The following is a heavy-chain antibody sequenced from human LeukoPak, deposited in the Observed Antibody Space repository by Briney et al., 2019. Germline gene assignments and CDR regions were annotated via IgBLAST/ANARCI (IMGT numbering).Heavy chain of an antibody. V-gene: IGHV3-23*01. CDR1: GFTFSSYA. J-gene: IGHJ6*02. CDR3: AKDYYGSGSYYLPHYGMDV. Sequence: GGSLRLSCAASGFTFSSYAMSWVRQAPGKGLEWVSAISGGGGSTYYADSVKGRFTISRDNSKNTLYLQMNSLRAEDTAVYYCAKDYYGSGSYYLPHYGMDVWGQGTTVTVSS. D-gene: IGHD3-10*01. CDR2: ISGGGGST.